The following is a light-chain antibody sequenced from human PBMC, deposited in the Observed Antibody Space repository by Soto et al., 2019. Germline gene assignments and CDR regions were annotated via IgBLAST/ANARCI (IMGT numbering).Light chain of an antibody. CDR3: SSYTSSSTHVV. J-gene: IGLJ2*01. CDR1: SSDVGGYNY. CDR2: EVS. V-gene: IGLV2-14*01. Sequence: QSALTQPASVSGSPGQSITISCTGTSSDVGGYNYVSWYQQHPGKAPKIMIYEVSNRPSGVSNRFSVSKSGNTASLTISGLQAEDEADYYCSSYTSSSTHVVFGGGTKVTVL.